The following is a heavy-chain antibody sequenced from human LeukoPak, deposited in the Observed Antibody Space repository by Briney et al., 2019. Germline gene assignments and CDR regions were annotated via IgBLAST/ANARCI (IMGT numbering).Heavy chain of an antibody. CDR3: AREPRYFDWPRYYYYGMDV. Sequence: PGGSLRLSCAASGFSFSTYSMIWVRQAPGKGLEWVSSVSGTSEYIYYADSVRGRFTISRDNAKNTVYLQMNSLRAEDTAVYYCAREPRYFDWPRYYYYGMDVWGQGTTVTVSS. V-gene: IGHV3-21*06. CDR2: VSGTSEYI. J-gene: IGHJ6*02. CDR1: GFSFSTYS. D-gene: IGHD3-9*01.